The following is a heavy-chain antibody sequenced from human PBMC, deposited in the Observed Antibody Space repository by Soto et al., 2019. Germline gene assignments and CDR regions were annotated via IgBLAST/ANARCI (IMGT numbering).Heavy chain of an antibody. CDR2: IYYSGST. Sequence: PSQTLSLTCTVSGGSISSHYWSWIRQPPGQGLEWIGYIYYSGSTNYNPSLKSRVTISVDTSKNQFSLKLSSVTAADTAVYYCAGRGDVDTAMVGPDRYPIAAAGGHDYWGQGTLVSVSS. D-gene: IGHD5-18*01. CDR3: AGRGDVDTAMVGPDRYPIAAAGGHDY. J-gene: IGHJ4*02. CDR1: GGSISSHY. V-gene: IGHV4-59*11.